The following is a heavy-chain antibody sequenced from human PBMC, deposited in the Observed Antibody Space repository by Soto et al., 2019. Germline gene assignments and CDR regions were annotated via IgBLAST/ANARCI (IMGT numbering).Heavy chain of an antibody. CDR3: ARVGKTSSNDAFDI. D-gene: IGHD6-13*01. CDR2: VHHSGTT. V-gene: IGHV4-4*02. J-gene: IGHJ3*02. CDR1: GGSVNTDYW. Sequence: QVQLQESGPGLVKPSGTLSLTCAVSGGSVNTDYWWSWVRQPPGKGLEWIGEVHHSGTTNYIQSLTSRLTMSVDKSGNQISLTLNSVTAADTAVYFCARVGKTSSNDAFDIWGQGTMVTVSS.